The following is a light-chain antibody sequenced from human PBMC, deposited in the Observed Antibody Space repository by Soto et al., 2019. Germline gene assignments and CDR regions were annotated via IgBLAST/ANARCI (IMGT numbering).Light chain of an antibody. CDR1: SSDVGSYNL. CDR2: EVS. CDR3: CSYAGSSTFYV. J-gene: IGLJ1*01. Sequence: QSVLTQPASVSGSPGQSITISCTGTSSDVGSYNLVSWYQQHPGKAPKLMIYEVSKWPSGVSNRFSGSKSGNTASLTISGLQTEDEADYYCCSYAGSSTFYVFVTGTKLTVL. V-gene: IGLV2-23*02.